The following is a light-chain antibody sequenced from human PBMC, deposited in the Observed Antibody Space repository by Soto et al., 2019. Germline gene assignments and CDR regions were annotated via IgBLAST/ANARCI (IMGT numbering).Light chain of an antibody. Sequence: DIQMTQSPSTLSASVGDRVTITCRASQSISSWLAWYQQKPGKAPKLLIYTASSLASGVPSRFSGSGSGTEFTLTISRLQPDDFAAYYCQQYNSYPYTFGQGTKLEIK. CDR1: QSISSW. J-gene: IGKJ2*01. V-gene: IGKV1-5*03. CDR2: TAS. CDR3: QQYNSYPYT.